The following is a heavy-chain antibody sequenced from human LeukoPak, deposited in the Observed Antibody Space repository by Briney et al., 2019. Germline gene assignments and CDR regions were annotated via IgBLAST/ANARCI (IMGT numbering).Heavy chain of an antibody. V-gene: IGHV3-23*01. J-gene: IGHJ4*02. CDR3: AKKGQADDGGKPD. CDR2: INGSGSST. Sequence: PGGSLRLSCAASGFTFSSYAMSWVRQAPGKGLEWVSVINGSGSSTNYADSVKGRFTISRDNSKNTLYLQMNNLRVDDTAVYYCAKKGQADDGGKPDWGQGTLVTVSS. CDR1: GFTFSSYA.